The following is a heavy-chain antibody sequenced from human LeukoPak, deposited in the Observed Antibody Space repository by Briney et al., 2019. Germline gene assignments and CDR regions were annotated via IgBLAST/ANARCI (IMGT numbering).Heavy chain of an antibody. CDR1: GFTFSSYA. CDR2: ISGSGGST. J-gene: IGHJ6*02. Sequence: GGSLRLSCAASGFTFSSYAMSWVRQAPGKGLEWVSAISGSGGSTYYADSVKGRFTISRDNAKNSLYLQMNSLRAEDTAVYYCASLYYYDSSGYFPHYYYYGMDVWGQGTTVIVSS. CDR3: ASLYYYDSSGYFPHYYYYGMDV. V-gene: IGHV3-23*01. D-gene: IGHD3-22*01.